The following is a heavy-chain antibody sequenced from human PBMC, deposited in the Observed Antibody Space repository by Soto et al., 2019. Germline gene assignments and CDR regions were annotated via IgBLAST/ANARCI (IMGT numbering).Heavy chain of an antibody. CDR1: GDTYNFYS. Sequence: QVQLVQSGAEVKRPGSSVKVSCKASGDTYNFYSIKWVRQAPGLGLEWMGRVNPIVSMSNYAQKFQGRVTMTADKSTSTAYIELVSLRSEVTAIYYCASSYGSGYRAFDYWGQGALVTVS. CDR2: VNPIVSMS. D-gene: IGHD3-10*01. J-gene: IGHJ4*02. CDR3: ASSYGSGYRAFDY. V-gene: IGHV1-69*02.